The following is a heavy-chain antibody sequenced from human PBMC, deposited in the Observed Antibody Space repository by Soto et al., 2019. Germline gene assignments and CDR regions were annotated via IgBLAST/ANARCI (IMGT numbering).Heavy chain of an antibody. CDR3: ARDRNAAAGTKGAIDI. D-gene: IGHD6-13*01. CDR1: GFIFSSYG. CDR2: IWYDGSNK. J-gene: IGHJ3*02. V-gene: IGHV3-33*01. Sequence: GGSLRLSCAASGFIFSSYGMHWVRQAPGKGLEWVAVIWYDGSNKYYADSVKGRFTISRDNSKNTLYLQMNSLRAEDTAVYYCARDRNAAAGTKGAIDIWGQGTMVTVSS.